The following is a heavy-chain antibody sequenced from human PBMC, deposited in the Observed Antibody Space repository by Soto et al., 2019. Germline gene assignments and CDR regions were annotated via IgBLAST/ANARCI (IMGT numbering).Heavy chain of an antibody. CDR3: ARDEDCSSTSCYGLYYYYGMDV. CDR1: GYTFTSYG. D-gene: IGHD2-2*01. V-gene: IGHV1-18*01. Sequence: QVQLVQSGAEVKKPGASVKVSCKASGYTFTSYGISWVRQAPGQGLEWMGWISAYNGNTNYAQKLQGRVTITTDPSTSTAYMELRSLRSDDTAVYYCARDEDCSSTSCYGLYYYYGMDVWGQGTTVTVSS. CDR2: ISAYNGNT. J-gene: IGHJ6*02.